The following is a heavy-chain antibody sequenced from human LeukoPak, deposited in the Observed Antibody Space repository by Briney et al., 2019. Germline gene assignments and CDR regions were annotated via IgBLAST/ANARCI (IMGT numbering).Heavy chain of an antibody. V-gene: IGHV3-74*01. J-gene: IGHJ4*02. Sequence: QPGGSLRLSCAASGFTFSSYWMHWVRQAPGKGLVWVSRINNDGSSISYADSVKGRFTISRDNAKNTLYLHMNSLRAEDTAVYYCGRCHFDRSGYYYGFDNWGQGTLVTVSS. CDR1: GFTFSSYW. CDR2: INNDGSSI. CDR3: GRCHFDRSGYYYGFDN. D-gene: IGHD3-22*01.